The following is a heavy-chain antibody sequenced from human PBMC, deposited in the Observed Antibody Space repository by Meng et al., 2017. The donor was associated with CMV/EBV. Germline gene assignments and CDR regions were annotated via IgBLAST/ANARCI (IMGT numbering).Heavy chain of an antibody. CDR2: YYWDDVK. Sequence: FNASGTCVVDPPPALSVAVGFYCLSLRVDGVCVWLIRQPPGKALGWLALYYWDDVKRDGPSLKSRLTITKETTKNQVVLTITNMDPVYTAPYYCARGGLRGFDYWGQGTLVTVSS. CDR3: ARGGLRGFDY. V-gene: IGHV2-5*05. D-gene: IGHD4-17*01. J-gene: IGHJ4*02. CDR1: CLSLRVDGVC.